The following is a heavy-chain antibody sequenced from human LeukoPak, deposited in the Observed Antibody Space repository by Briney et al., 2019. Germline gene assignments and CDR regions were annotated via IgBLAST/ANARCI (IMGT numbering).Heavy chain of an antibody. CDR3: ARDTRLFLRGTLYGMDV. CDR2: ISTSGSII. J-gene: IGHJ6*02. Sequence: PGGSLRLSCAASGFAFSSYEMNWVRQAPGKGLEWVSYISTSGSIIHYADSVKGRFTFSRDNAKNSLYLQMNSLRAEDTAVYYCARDTRLFLRGTLYGMDVWGQGTTVTVSS. V-gene: IGHV3-48*03. D-gene: IGHD3-22*01. CDR1: GFAFSSYE.